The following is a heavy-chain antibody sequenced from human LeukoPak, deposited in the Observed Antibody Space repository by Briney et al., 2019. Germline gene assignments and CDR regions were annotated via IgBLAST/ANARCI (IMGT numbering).Heavy chain of an antibody. CDR1: GFTFSTYG. V-gene: IGHV3-33*01. Sequence: GRPLRLSCAASGFTFSTYGMHWVRQAPGKGLEWVAVIWYDGSNKYYADPVKGRFTISRDNSKNTLYLQMNSLRAEDTAVYYCARGDGYNFGLHDYWGQGTLVTVSS. D-gene: IGHD5-24*01. J-gene: IGHJ4*02. CDR3: ARGDGYNFGLHDY. CDR2: IWYDGSNK.